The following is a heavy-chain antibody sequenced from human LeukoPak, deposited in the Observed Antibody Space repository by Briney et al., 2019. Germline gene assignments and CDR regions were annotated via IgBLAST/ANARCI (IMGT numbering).Heavy chain of an antibody. D-gene: IGHD6-6*01. CDR3: ARDGRFDYSSSSYLDY. CDR2: ISSSGGII. CDR1: GFTFSSYE. V-gene: IGHV3-48*03. Sequence: PGGSLRLSCAASGFTFSSYEMNWVRQAPGKGLEWVAYISSSGGIIYYADSVKGRVTIYRDNAKNSLYLQMNSLRAEDTAVYYCARDGRFDYSSSSYLDYWGQGTPVTVSS. J-gene: IGHJ4*02.